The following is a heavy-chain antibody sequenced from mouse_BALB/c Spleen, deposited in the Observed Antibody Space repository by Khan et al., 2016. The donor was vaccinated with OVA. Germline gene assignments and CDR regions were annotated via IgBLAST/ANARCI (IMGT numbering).Heavy chain of an antibody. V-gene: IGHV1-39*01. CDR3: TRGYGNYVRYYFDY. Sequence: EVQLQQSGPELEKPGASVKISCKASGYSFTGYNMNWVKQSNGKSLEWIGNIDPYYGGATYNQKFKGKATLTVAKSSSTSYMQLKSLTSEDSAVSYCTRGYGNYVRYYFDYWGQGTTLTVSS. CDR2: IDPYYGGA. CDR1: GYSFTGYN. D-gene: IGHD2-10*02. J-gene: IGHJ2*01.